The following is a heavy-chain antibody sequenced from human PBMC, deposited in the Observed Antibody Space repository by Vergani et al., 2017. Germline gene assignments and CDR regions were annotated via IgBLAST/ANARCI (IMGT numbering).Heavy chain of an antibody. Sequence: QVQLVQSGAEVKKPGSSVKVSCKASGGTFSSYAISWVRQAPGQGLEWMGGIIPIFGTANYAQKFQGRVTITADESTSTAYMELSSLSSEDTAVYYCARGDYDILTGYYRRFDYWGQGTLVTVSS. CDR2: IIPIFGTA. D-gene: IGHD3-9*01. J-gene: IGHJ4*02. V-gene: IGHV1-69*01. CDR3: ARGDYDILTGYYRRFDY. CDR1: GGTFSSYA.